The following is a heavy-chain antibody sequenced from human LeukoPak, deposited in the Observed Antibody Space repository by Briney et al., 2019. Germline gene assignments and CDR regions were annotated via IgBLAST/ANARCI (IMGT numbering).Heavy chain of an antibody. Sequence: ASVKVSCKVSGYTLTELSMHWVRQAPGKGLEWMGGFDPEDGETIYAQKFQGRVTMTEDTSTDTAYMELSSLRSEDTAVYYCATEPKHGSSWSNWFDPWGQGTLVTVSS. CDR2: FDPEDGET. D-gene: IGHD6-13*01. V-gene: IGHV1-24*01. J-gene: IGHJ5*02. CDR3: ATEPKHGSSWSNWFDP. CDR1: GYTLTELS.